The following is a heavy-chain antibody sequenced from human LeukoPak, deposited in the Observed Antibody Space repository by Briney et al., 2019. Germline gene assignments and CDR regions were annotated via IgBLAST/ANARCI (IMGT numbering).Heavy chain of an antibody. D-gene: IGHD5-12*01. CDR2: IYPGDSDT. J-gene: IGHJ4*02. CDR1: GYTFTNFW. CDR3: ARRRGGGYDWEYYFDY. V-gene: IGHV5-51*01. Sequence: GESLKISCKASGYTFTNFWIGWVRQMPGKGLEWMGIIYPGDSDTRYSPSFQGQVTISADKSISTAYLQWSSLKASDTAMYYCARRRGGGYDWEYYFDYWGQGTLVTVSS.